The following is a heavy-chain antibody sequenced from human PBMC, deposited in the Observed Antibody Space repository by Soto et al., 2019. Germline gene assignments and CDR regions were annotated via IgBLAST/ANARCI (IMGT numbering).Heavy chain of an antibody. J-gene: IGHJ4*02. CDR3: ARSSGEVTYYDILTGYSFDY. CDR1: GYTFTSYG. D-gene: IGHD3-9*01. V-gene: IGHV1-18*01. CDR2: TSAYNGNT. Sequence: ASVKVSCKASGYTFTSYGISWVRQAPGQGLEWMGWTSAYNGNTNYAQKLQGRVTMTTDTSTSTAYMELRSLRSDDTAVYYCARSSGEVTYYDILTGYSFDYWGQGTLVTVSS.